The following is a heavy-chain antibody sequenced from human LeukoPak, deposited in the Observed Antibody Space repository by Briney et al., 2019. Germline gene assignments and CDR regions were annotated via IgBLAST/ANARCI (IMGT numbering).Heavy chain of an antibody. V-gene: IGHV3-30*04. J-gene: IGHJ6*03. CDR3: ARDGVIRRYNMYFYMDV. CDR1: GFRFNAYA. Sequence: GGSLRLSCAGSGFRFNAYALHAVRHAPGKGLECRAFIAYYGSTVYYKHPVKDRFLISRDYSNNISHLQMDIRRGQDTGVYYCARDGVIRRYNMYFYMDVWGKGTPVTVSS. D-gene: IGHD1-1*01. CDR2: IAYYGSTV.